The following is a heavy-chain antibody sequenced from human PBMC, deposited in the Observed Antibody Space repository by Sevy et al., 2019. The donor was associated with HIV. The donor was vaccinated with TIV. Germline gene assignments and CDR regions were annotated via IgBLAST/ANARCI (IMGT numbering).Heavy chain of an antibody. CDR3: ARRSSSWDDFEY. J-gene: IGHJ4*02. D-gene: IGHD6-13*01. CDR2: ISSSSRYI. Sequence: GGSLRLSCAASGFTFSDYYMNWIRQAPGKGLEWVSHISSSSRYINYADSLKGRFTISRDNAKNSLYLQMNSLRAEDTAVYYCARRSSSWDDFEYWGQGTLVTVSS. CDR1: GFTFSDYY. V-gene: IGHV3-11*06.